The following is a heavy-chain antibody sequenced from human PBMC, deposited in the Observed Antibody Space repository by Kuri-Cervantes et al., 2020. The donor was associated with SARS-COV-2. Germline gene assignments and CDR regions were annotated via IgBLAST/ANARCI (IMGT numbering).Heavy chain of an antibody. V-gene: IGHV1-18*01. Sequence: ASVKVSCKTSGYNSNVYGVTWVRQAPGQGLEWMGWISAYNGNTNYAQKLQGRVTMTTDTSTSTAYMELRSLRSDDTAVYYCARDYIAARPGLDYWGQGTLVTVSS. CDR1: GYNSNVYG. CDR3: ARDYIAARPGLDY. CDR2: ISAYNGNT. D-gene: IGHD6-6*01. J-gene: IGHJ4*02.